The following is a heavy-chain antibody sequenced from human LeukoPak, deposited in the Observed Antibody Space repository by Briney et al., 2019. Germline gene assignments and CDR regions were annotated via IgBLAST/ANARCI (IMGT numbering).Heavy chain of an antibody. V-gene: IGHV4-34*01. CDR1: GGSFSGYY. J-gene: IGHJ4*02. CDR3: ARDLLPTYYYDSSGST. Sequence: SETLSLTCAVYGGSFSGYYWSWIRQPPGRGLEWIGEINHSGSTNYNPSLKSRVTMSVDTSKNQFSLKLSSVTAADTAVYYCARDLLPTYYYDSSGSTWGQGTLVTVSS. D-gene: IGHD3-22*01. CDR2: INHSGST.